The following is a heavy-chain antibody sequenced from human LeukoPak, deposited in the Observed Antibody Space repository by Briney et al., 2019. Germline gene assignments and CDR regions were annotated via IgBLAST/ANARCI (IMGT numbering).Heavy chain of an antibody. CDR3: ARGLSRTPPGGY. CDR2: IDHSGST. D-gene: IGHD2-2*01. V-gene: IGHV4-34*01. CDR1: RGSFSGYY. Sequence: SETLSLTCAVYRGSFSGYYWSWIRQPPGKGLEWIGEIDHSGSTNYNPSLKSRVTISVDTSKNQFSLKLSSVTVADTAVYYCARGLSRTPPGGYWGQGTLVTVSS. J-gene: IGHJ4*02.